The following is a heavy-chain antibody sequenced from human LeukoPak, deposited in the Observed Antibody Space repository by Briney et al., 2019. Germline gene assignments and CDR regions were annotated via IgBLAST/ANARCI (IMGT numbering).Heavy chain of an antibody. CDR1: GGSISSGSYY. V-gene: IGHV4-61*02. CDR2: IYTSGST. CDR3: ARASGWYFFDP. J-gene: IGHJ5*02. Sequence: PSQTLSLTCTVSGGSISSGSYYWSWIRQPAGKGLEWIGRIYTSGSTNYNPSLKSRVTISVDTSKNQFSLKLSSVTAADTAVYYCARASGWYFFDPWGQGTLVTVSS. D-gene: IGHD6-19*01.